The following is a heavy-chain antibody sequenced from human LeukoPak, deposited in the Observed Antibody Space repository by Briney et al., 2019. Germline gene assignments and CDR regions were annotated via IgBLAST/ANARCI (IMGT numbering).Heavy chain of an antibody. CDR1: GFTFSSSW. Sequence: GGSLRLSCAASGFTFSSSWMGWGRQAPGKGLEWVANIKEDGSAKHYAVSVQGRFTISRDNAKNSLSLQMNSLRAEDMGVYYCARDRGWYHADSWGQGTLVTVSS. D-gene: IGHD6-19*01. CDR3: ARDRGWYHADS. J-gene: IGHJ4*02. CDR2: IKEDGSAK. V-gene: IGHV3-7*01.